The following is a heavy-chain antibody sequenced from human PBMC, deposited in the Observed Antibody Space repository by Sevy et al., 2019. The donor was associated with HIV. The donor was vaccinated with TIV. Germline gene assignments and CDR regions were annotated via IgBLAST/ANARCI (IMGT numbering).Heavy chain of an antibody. V-gene: IGHV1-2*06. CDR1: GYTFTGYN. D-gene: IGHD3-3*01. CDR3: VRGENFWSASYYFDY. Sequence: ASVKVSCKASGYTFTGYNIHWLRQAPGQGLEWMGRINPNSDGTNYAQKFQGRVTMTSDTSISTAYMELSRLRSDDTAVYYCVRGENFWSASYYFDYWGQGTLVTVSS. CDR2: INPNSDGT. J-gene: IGHJ4*02.